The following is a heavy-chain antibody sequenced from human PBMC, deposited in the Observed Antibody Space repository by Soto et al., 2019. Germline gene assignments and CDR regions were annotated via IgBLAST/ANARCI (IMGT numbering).Heavy chain of an antibody. CDR3: SRPELELAPYYYYAMAV. J-gene: IGHJ6*02. CDR2: IIPIFGTP. V-gene: IGHV1-69*06. CDR1: GGTFSSSA. D-gene: IGHD1-7*01. Sequence: QVQLVQSRAEVKKPGSSVKVSCQASGGTFSSSAISWVRQAPGQGLEWMGGIIPIFGTPTYAQKFQGRVTITADKSTSTAYLELSSLRSEDTAVYYCSRPELELAPYYYYAMAVWGQGTTVTVSS.